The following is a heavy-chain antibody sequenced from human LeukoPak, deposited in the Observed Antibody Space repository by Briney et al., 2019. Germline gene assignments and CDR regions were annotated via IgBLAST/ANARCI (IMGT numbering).Heavy chain of an antibody. D-gene: IGHD3-9*01. CDR2: IYYSGST. J-gene: IGHJ4*02. CDR1: GGSISSGGYY. Sequence: PSETLSLTCTVSGGSISSGGYYWSWIRQHPGKGLEWIGYIYYSGSTYYNPSLESRVTISVDTSKNQFSLKLSSVTAADTAVYYCAHYDILTGLVGWGQGTLVTVSS. V-gene: IGHV4-31*03. CDR3: AHYDILTGLVG.